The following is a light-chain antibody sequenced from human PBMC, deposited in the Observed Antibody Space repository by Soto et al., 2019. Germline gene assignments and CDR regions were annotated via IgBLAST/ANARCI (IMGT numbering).Light chain of an antibody. CDR1: SSNIGNNY. CDR3: GTWDSSLSVGV. CDR2: ENN. V-gene: IGLV1-51*02. J-gene: IGLJ2*01. Sequence: QSVLTQPPSVSAAPGQTVTISCSGSSSNIGNNYVSWYQQLPGTAPKLLIYENNKRPSGIPDRFSGSKSGTSATLGITGLQTGDEADYYCGTWDSSLSVGVFGGGTTLTVL.